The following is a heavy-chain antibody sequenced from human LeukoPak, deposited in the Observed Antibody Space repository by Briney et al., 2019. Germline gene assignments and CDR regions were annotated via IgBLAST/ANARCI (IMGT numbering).Heavy chain of an antibody. Sequence: PGGSLRLSCAASGXTFSSYEMNWVRQAPGKGLEWVLYISSGSTIYYADSVKGRFTISRDNAKNSLYLQMNSLRAEDTAVYYCARGQQLWFGELSPDYWGQGTLVTVSS. J-gene: IGHJ4*02. D-gene: IGHD3-10*01. CDR1: GXTFSSYE. V-gene: IGHV3-48*03. CDR2: ISSGSTI. CDR3: ARGQQLWFGELSPDY.